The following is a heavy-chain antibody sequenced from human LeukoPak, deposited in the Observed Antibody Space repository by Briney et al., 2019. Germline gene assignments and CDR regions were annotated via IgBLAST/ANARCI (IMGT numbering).Heavy chain of an antibody. CDR2: IIPIFGTA. CDR1: GGTFSSYA. D-gene: IGHD2-15*01. Sequence: SVKVSCKASGGTFSSYAISWVRQAPGQGLEWMGRIIPIFGTANYAQKFQGRVTITADESTSTAYMELSSLRSEDTAVYYCARDLRGYCSGGSCYTDYYYYYYMDVWGKGTTATVSS. CDR3: ARDLRGYCSGGSCYTDYYYYYYMDV. V-gene: IGHV1-69*13. J-gene: IGHJ6*03.